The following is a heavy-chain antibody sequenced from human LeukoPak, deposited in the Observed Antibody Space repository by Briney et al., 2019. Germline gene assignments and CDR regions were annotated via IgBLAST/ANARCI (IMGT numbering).Heavy chain of an antibody. V-gene: IGHV4-59*01. D-gene: IGHD1-26*01. CDR2: IYYSGST. CDR3: ARYAYSGSYYVDY. J-gene: IGHJ4*02. CDR1: GGSLSSYY. Sequence: SETLSLTCTVSGGSLSSYYWSWIRQPPGKGLEWIGYIYYSGSTNYNPSLTSRDTISVYTSNNQYSPKLSSVTAADTAVYYCARYAYSGSYYVDYWGQGTLVTVSS.